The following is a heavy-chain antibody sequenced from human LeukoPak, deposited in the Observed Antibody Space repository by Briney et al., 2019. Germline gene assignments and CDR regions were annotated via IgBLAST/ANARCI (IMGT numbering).Heavy chain of an antibody. Sequence: SETLSLTCTVSGGSISSYYWSWIRQPAGKGPEWIGRIYTSGSTNYNPSLKSRVTMSVDTSKNQFSLKLSSVTAADTAVYYCARVDCSSTSCYSPNWFDPWGQGTLVTVSS. CDR3: ARVDCSSTSCYSPNWFDP. CDR2: IYTSGST. D-gene: IGHD2-2*01. J-gene: IGHJ5*02. CDR1: GGSISSYY. V-gene: IGHV4-4*07.